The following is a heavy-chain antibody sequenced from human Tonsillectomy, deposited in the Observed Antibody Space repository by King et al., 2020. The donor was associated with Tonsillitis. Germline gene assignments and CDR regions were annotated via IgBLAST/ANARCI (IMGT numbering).Heavy chain of an antibody. CDR3: AKEGSYYMDV. J-gene: IGHJ6*03. Sequence: VQLVESGGGLVQRGGSLRLSCAASGFPLKKFVMSGVRQAPGKGLEWVSHIQGGGGRIKYADSVKGRFTNSRDNSKNTLYLQKNSLRAEDRAVYYCAKEGSYYMDVWGKGTTVTVSS. CDR1: GFPLKKFV. V-gene: IGHV3-23*04. CDR2: IQGGGGRI.